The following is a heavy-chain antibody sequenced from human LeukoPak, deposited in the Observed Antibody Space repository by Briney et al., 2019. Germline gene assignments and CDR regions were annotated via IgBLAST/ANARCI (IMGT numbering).Heavy chain of an antibody. CDR2: IYAADSDT. J-gene: IGHJ5*02. CDR1: GYRFTANW. D-gene: IGHD1-20*01. Sequence: GEALNSSCKAPGYRFTANWIGGLRQLPGKGREWMVIIYAADSDTSYSPSFQCHVTISADKSISTAYPQWSSLKASDTATYYCAKGITRYNWFDRCGQGTLVSAYS. CDR3: AKGITRYNWFDR. V-gene: IGHV5-51*01.